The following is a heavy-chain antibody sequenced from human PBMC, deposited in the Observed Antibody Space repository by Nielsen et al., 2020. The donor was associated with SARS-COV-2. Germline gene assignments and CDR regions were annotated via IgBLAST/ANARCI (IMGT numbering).Heavy chain of an antibody. CDR3: ARGGRITFGGADDAFDI. CDR2: IYHSGRT. J-gene: IGHJ3*02. V-gene: IGHV4-30-2*01. D-gene: IGHD3-16*01. Sequence: SGTLSLTCAVSGGSISSGGYSWSWIRQPPGKGLEWIGYIYHSGRTYYNPSLKSRVTISVGRSKNQFSLKLSSVTAADTAVYYCARGGRITFGGADDAFDIWGQGTMVTVSS. CDR1: GGSISSGGYS.